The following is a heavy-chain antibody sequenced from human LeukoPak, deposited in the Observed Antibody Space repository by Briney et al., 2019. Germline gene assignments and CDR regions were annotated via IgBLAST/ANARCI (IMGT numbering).Heavy chain of an antibody. D-gene: IGHD3-3*01. CDR2: MNPNSGNT. J-gene: IGHJ5*02. Sequence: GASVKVSCKASGYTFTSYDINWVRQATGQGLEWMGWMNPNSGNTGYAQKFQGRVTMTRNTSISTAYMELSSLRSEDAAVYYCARVLYHWYYDFWSGYSNWFDPWGQGTLVTVSS. V-gene: IGHV1-8*01. CDR1: GYTFTSYD. CDR3: ARVLYHWYYDFWSGYSNWFDP.